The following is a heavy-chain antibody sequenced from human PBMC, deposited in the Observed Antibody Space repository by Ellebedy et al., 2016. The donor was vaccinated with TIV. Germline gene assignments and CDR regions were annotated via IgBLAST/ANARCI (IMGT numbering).Heavy chain of an antibody. V-gene: IGHV4-31*03. CDR3: ARSGRFTSGLHNWFDP. Sequence: LRLSCTVSGGSITNGGHYWTWIRQHPEKGLEWMGYIYHNGTTHYQPSLKTRLSMSVDKSKNQFSLTLTSVSAADSAVYYCARSGRFTSGLHNWFDPWGQGILVTVSS. D-gene: IGHD2-2*01. CDR1: GGSITNGGHY. J-gene: IGHJ5*02. CDR2: IYHNGTT.